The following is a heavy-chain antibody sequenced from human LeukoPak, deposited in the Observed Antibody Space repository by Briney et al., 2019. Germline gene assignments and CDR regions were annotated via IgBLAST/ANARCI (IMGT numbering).Heavy chain of an antibody. CDR3: ARHGLTTVKCFDY. J-gene: IGHJ4*02. D-gene: IGHD4-11*01. Sequence: PSETLSLTCTVSGGSISSYYGSWIRQPPGKGLEWIGYIYTSGSTNYNPSLKSRVTISVDTSKNQFSLKLSSVTAADTAVYYCARHGLTTVKCFDYWGQGTLVTVSS. V-gene: IGHV4-4*09. CDR1: GGSISSYY. CDR2: IYTSGST.